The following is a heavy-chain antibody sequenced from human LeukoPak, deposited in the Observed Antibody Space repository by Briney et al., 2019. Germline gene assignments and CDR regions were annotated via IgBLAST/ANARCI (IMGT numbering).Heavy chain of an antibody. D-gene: IGHD3-10*01. Sequence: ASVKVSCKASGYTFTGYYMHWVRQAPGQGLEWMGWINPNSGGTNYAQKFQGRVTMTRDTSISTAYMELSRLRSDDTAVYYCARRIVGTSWYYYGSGSYYFDYWGQGTLVTVSS. V-gene: IGHV1-2*02. CDR1: GYTFTGYY. J-gene: IGHJ4*02. CDR2: INPNSGGT. CDR3: ARRIVGTSWYYYGSGSYYFDY.